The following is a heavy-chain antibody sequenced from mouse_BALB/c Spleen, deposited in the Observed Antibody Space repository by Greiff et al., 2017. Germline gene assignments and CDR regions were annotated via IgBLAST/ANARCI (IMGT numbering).Heavy chain of an antibody. CDR1: GYTFTDYW. Sequence: QVQLQQSGAELVMPGASVKMSCKASGYTFTDYWMHWVKQRPGQGLEWIGAIDTSDSYTSYNQKFKGKATLTVDESSSTAYMQLSSLTSEDSAVYYCARYYYGSSHYAMDYWGQGTSVTVSS. J-gene: IGHJ4*01. D-gene: IGHD1-1*01. V-gene: IGHV1-69*01. CDR3: ARYYYGSSHYAMDY. CDR2: IDTSDSYT.